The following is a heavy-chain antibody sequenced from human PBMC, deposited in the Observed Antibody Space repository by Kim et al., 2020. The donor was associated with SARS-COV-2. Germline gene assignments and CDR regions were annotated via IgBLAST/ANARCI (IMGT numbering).Heavy chain of an antibody. D-gene: IGHD3-10*01. V-gene: IGHV3-23*01. CDR1: GFTMSYG. CDR2: ISGRGDTT. Sequence: GGSLRLSCDASGFTMSYGMAWVRRAPGKGLEWVSAISGRGDTTYYADSVKGRFSISRENSKITKIYLQMNNLRVEDTALYFCAKARLGRAVTGWGSELDSWSQGTLVTVSS. CDR3: AKARLGRAVTGWGSELDS. J-gene: IGHJ4*02.